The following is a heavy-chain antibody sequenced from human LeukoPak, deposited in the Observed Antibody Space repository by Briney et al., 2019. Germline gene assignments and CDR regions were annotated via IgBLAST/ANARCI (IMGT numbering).Heavy chain of an antibody. J-gene: IGHJ4*02. D-gene: IGHD6-13*01. CDR2: MSGNGGSK. CDR1: GFTFSTYA. V-gene: IGHV3-64*01. CDR3: ARQAAGVVY. Sequence: GGSLRLSCAASGFTFSTYAIHWVRQAPGKGLEYVSGMSGNGGSKYYANSVKGRFTISRDNSKNTLYLQMGSLRVGDMAVYYCARQAAGVVYWGQGTLVTVSS.